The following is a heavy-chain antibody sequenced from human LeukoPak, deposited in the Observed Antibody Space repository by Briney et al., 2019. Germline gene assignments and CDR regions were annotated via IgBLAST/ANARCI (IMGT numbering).Heavy chain of an antibody. D-gene: IGHD3-10*01. CDR2: ISGSGIT. J-gene: IGHJ4*02. Sequence: GGSLRLSCVASRLTFSNYAMSWVRQAPGKGPEWVSTISGSGITYYADSVKGRFTISRDNSKNIVYLFMNSLGAEDTAVCYCARSLYGSGSYDKGDGYFDYWGQGTLVTVSS. V-gene: IGHV3-23*01. CDR1: RLTFSNYA. CDR3: ARSLYGSGSYDKGDGYFDY.